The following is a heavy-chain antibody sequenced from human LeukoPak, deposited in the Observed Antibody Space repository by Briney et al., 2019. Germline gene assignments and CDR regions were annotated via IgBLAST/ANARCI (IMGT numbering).Heavy chain of an antibody. J-gene: IGHJ3*02. Sequence: SETLSLTCAVYGGSFSGYYWSWIRQPPGKGLEWIGEINHTGSTNYNPSLKSRVTISVDASKNQFSLKLSSVTAADTAVHYCARALGAFDICGQGTKVTVSS. CDR3: ARALGAFDI. CDR1: GGSFSGYY. D-gene: IGHD3-3*01. V-gene: IGHV4-34*01. CDR2: INHTGST.